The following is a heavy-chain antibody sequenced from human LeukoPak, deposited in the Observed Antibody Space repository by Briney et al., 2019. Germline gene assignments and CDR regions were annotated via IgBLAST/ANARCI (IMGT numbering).Heavy chain of an antibody. Sequence: GASVTVSCKASGYTFIDYYIYWVRPAPGQGLEWMGWINPKTGGTNYAQEFQGRVTMTRDTSINTAYMELSSLRSDDTAVYYCARGRGYYDKGSWGQGTLVTVSS. CDR2: INPKTGGT. CDR3: ARGRGYYDKGS. J-gene: IGHJ4*02. V-gene: IGHV1-2*02. D-gene: IGHD3-22*01. CDR1: GYTFIDYY.